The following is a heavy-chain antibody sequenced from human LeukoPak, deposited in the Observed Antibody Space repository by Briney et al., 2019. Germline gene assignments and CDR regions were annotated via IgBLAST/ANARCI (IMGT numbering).Heavy chain of an antibody. CDR2: ISGSGGDT. Sequence: GGSLRLSCAASGFTFSSYAMSWVRQAPGKGLEWVSAISGSGGDTYYADSVKGRFTISRDNSKNTLYLQMNSLRAEDTAVYYCARDLSGPVAVAGNDYWGQGTLVTVSS. CDR1: GFTFSSYA. V-gene: IGHV3-23*01. D-gene: IGHD6-19*01. CDR3: ARDLSGPVAVAGNDY. J-gene: IGHJ4*02.